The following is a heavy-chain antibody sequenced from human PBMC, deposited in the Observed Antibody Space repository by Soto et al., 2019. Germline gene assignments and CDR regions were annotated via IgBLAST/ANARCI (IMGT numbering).Heavy chain of an antibody. D-gene: IGHD1-26*01. CDR3: ARGYIVGATIGWFDP. CDR1: GFTFSSYG. V-gene: IGHV3-33*01. Sequence: GGSLRLSCAASGFTFSSYGMHWVRQAPGKGLEWVAVIWYDGSNKYYADSVKGRFTISRDNSKNTLYLQMNSLRAEDTAVYYCARGYIVGATIGWFDPWGQGTLVTVS. J-gene: IGHJ5*02. CDR2: IWYDGSNK.